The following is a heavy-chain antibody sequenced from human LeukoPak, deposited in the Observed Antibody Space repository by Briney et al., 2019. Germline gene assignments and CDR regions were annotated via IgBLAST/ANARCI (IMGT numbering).Heavy chain of an antibody. CDR1: GGSISSYY. V-gene: IGHV4-59*01. CDR2: IYYSGST. J-gene: IGHJ1*01. D-gene: IGHD5-12*01. Sequence: SETLSPTCTVSGGSISSYYWSWIRQPPGKGLEGIGYIYYSGSTNYNPSLKSRVTILADTSKNQFSLRLNSVTAADTAVYFCGRVRTGNTGSPEYFEDWGQGTLVTVSS. CDR3: GRVRTGNTGSPEYFED.